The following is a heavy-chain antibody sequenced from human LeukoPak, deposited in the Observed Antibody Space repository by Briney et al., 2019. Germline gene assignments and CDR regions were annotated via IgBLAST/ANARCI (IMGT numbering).Heavy chain of an antibody. D-gene: IGHD3-22*01. V-gene: IGHV3-9*01. Sequence: GRSLRLSCAASGFTFDDYAMHWVRQAPGTGLEWVSGISWNSGSIGYADSVKGRFTISRDNAKNSLYLQMNSLRAEDTAFYYCAKDSNYYDSSGLFDYWGQGTLVTVS. CDR1: GFTFDDYA. CDR2: ISWNSGSI. CDR3: AKDSNYYDSSGLFDY. J-gene: IGHJ4*02.